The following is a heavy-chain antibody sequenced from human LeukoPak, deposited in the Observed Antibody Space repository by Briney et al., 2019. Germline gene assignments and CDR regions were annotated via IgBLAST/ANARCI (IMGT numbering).Heavy chain of an antibody. D-gene: IGHD6-13*01. V-gene: IGHV4-34*01. J-gene: IGHJ5*02. CDR3: AREEIAAAGYFWFDP. Sequence: ASETLSLTCAVYGGSFSGYYWSWIRQPPGKGLEWIGEINHSGSTNYNPSLKSRVTISVDTSKNQFSLKLSSVTAADTAVYYCAREEIAAAGYFWFDPWGQGTLVTVSS. CDR1: GGSFSGYY. CDR2: INHSGST.